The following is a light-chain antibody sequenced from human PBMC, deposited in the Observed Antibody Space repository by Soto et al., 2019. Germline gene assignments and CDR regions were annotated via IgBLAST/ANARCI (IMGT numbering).Light chain of an antibody. CDR2: DVS. J-gene: IGLJ2*01. V-gene: IGLV2-11*01. CDR1: SSDVGGYNY. CDR3: CSYAGSYTYVV. Sequence: QSALTQPRSVSXSPXXXXTISCTGTSSDVGGYNYVSWYQQHPGKAPKLMIYDVSKRPSGVPDRFSGSKSGNTASLTISGLQAEDEADYYCCSYAGSYTYVVFGGGTKLTVL.